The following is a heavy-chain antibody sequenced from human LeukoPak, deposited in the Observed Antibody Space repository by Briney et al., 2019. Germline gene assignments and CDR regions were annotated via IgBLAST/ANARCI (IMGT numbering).Heavy chain of an antibody. J-gene: IGHJ4*02. CDR2: VNRSGST. D-gene: IGHD2-21*02. CDR1: GGSLSYYY. CDR3: ARGGFYCGDDCYVDY. V-gene: IGHV4-34*01. Sequence: SETLSLTCAVYGGSLSYYYCSWIRQPPEKGLEWIGEVNRSGSTNYNPSLKSRASISVHTSKNQFSLKLSSVTAADTAVYYCARGGFYCGDDCYVDYSRQGTPFSVSS.